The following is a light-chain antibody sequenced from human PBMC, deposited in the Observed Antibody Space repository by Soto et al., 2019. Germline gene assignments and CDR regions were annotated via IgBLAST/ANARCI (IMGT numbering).Light chain of an antibody. Sequence: SVLTQPASVSGSPGQSITISCTGTSSYVGGYNYVSWYQQHPGKVPKLMIYDVSDRPSGVSSRFSGSKAGNTASLTISGLQAEDEADYYCSSYTSSRTLVFGTGTKVTVL. V-gene: IGLV2-14*01. CDR2: DVS. CDR1: SSYVGGYNY. CDR3: SSYTSSRTLV. J-gene: IGLJ1*01.